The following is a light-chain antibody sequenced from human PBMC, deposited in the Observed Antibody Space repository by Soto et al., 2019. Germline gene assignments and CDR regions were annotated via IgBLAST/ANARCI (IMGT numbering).Light chain of an antibody. CDR2: AAS. J-gene: IGKJ5*01. CDR3: QQSYSVPIT. Sequence: DIQMTQSPSYLSASVGDRVTITCRASESISSHLNWYQQKSGRAPQLLIHAASTLQTGVPSRFSGSGSGTDFTLTIGSLQPEDFATYYCQQSYSVPITFGQGTRLEIK. CDR1: ESISSH. V-gene: IGKV1-39*01.